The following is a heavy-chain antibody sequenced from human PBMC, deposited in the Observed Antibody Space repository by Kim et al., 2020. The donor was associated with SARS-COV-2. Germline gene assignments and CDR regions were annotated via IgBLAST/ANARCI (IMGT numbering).Heavy chain of an antibody. Sequence: GGSLRLSCAASGFTFSSYEMNWVRQAPGKGLEWVSYISSSGSTIYYADSVKGRFTISRDNAKNSLYLQMNSLRAEDTAVYYCASGEQWLVLGYWGQGTLVTVSS. D-gene: IGHD6-19*01. CDR3: ASGEQWLVLGY. CDR2: ISSSGSTI. J-gene: IGHJ4*02. V-gene: IGHV3-48*03. CDR1: GFTFSSYE.